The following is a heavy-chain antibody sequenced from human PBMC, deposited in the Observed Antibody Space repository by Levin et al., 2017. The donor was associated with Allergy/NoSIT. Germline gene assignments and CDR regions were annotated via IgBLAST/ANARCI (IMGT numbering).Heavy chain of an antibody. CDR2: IYYSGST. Sequence: SETLSLTCTVSGGSISSYYWSWIRQPPGKGLEWIGYIYYSGSTNYNPSLKSRVTISVDTSKNQFSLKLSSVTAADTAVYYCARSDFWSGYHPRYYGMDGWGQGTTVTVSS. CDR1: GGSISSYY. D-gene: IGHD3-3*01. V-gene: IGHV4-59*01. CDR3: ARSDFWSGYHPRYYGMDG. J-gene: IGHJ6*02.